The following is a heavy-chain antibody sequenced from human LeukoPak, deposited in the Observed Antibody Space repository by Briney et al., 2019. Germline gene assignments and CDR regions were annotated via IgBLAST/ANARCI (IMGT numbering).Heavy chain of an antibody. CDR1: GGSISSYY. J-gene: IGHJ4*02. V-gene: IGHV4-59*01. CDR2: IYYSGST. CDR3: ASADSSGWSSYFVY. Sequence: SETLSLTCTVSGGSISSYYWSWIRQPPGKGLEWIGNIYYSGSTNYNPSLKSRVTISVDTSKNQFSLKLSSVTAADTAVYYCASADSSGWSSYFVYWGQGTLVTVSS. D-gene: IGHD6-19*01.